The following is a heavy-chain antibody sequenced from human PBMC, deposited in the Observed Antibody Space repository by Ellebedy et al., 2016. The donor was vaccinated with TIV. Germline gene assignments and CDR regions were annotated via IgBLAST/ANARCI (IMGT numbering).Heavy chain of an antibody. CDR3: SATPLRFFNYFDP. V-gene: IGHV3-49*04. Sequence: GESLKISCAASGFTFDDYALHWVRQAPGKGLEWVGFIRPKAYGGTTEYAASVKGRFTISRDDSKSIASLQMNSLRTEDTAVYYCSATPLRFFNYFDPWGQGTLVTVSS. J-gene: IGHJ5*02. D-gene: IGHD3-3*01. CDR2: IRPKAYGGTT. CDR1: GFTFDDYA.